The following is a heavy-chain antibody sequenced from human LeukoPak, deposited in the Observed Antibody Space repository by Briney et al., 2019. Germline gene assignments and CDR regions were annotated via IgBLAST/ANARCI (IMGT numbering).Heavy chain of an antibody. Sequence: GGSLRLSCAASGFPFSASAMTWVRQAPGKGLEWVSHILSTGTTYYSDSFGGRFTISRDNSKNTLDLLMTNLRAEDTAVYYCATVKYDYGDPVGWFDPWGQGTLVTVSS. D-gene: IGHD4-17*01. CDR2: ILSTGTT. CDR3: ATVKYDYGDPVGWFDP. J-gene: IGHJ5*02. V-gene: IGHV3-23*01. CDR1: GFPFSASA.